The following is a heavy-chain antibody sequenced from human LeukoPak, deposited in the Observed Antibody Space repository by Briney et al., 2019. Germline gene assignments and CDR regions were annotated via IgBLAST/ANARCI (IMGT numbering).Heavy chain of an antibody. CDR1: GFTFSSYG. CDR3: ARVRYDSGGSCYIDY. J-gene: IGHJ4*02. D-gene: IGHD2-15*01. CDR2: IWYDGSNK. Sequence: GGSLRLSCAASGFTFSSYGMHWVRQAPGKGLEWVAVIWYDGSNKYYADSVKGRFTISRDNSKNTLYLQMNSLRAEDTAVYYCARVRYDSGGSCYIDYWGQGTLVTVSS. V-gene: IGHV3-33*01.